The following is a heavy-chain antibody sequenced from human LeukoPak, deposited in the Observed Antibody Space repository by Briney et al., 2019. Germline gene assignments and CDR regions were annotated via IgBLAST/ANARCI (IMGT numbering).Heavy chain of an antibody. D-gene: IGHD3-3*01. CDR1: GYSFNTYW. V-gene: IGHV5-51*01. CDR3: AYRKYYDTWSDP. Sequence: GESLKISRKGFGYSFNTYWIGWVRQVPGKGLEWMGIIYPGDSTTQYSPSFQGQVTISADKSTSTAYLQWSSLKASDTATYYCAYRKYYDTWSDPWGQGTLVTVSS. CDR2: IYPGDSTT. J-gene: IGHJ5*02.